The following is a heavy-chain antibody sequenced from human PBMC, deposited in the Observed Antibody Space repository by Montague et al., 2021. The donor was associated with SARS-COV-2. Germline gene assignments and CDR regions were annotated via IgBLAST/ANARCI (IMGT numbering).Heavy chain of an antibody. CDR1: GGSISSGGYY. Sequence: TLSLTCTVSGGSISSGGYYWSWIRQHPRKGLEWIGYIYHTGSTHYXPSLKSRVTISKETSKNHFSLNLSSVTAADSAVYYCARDSGYYDSSGYSYDAFDIWGQGTKVTVSS. V-gene: IGHV4-31*03. D-gene: IGHD3-22*01. CDR3: ARDSGYYDSSGYSYDAFDI. J-gene: IGHJ3*02. CDR2: IYHTGST.